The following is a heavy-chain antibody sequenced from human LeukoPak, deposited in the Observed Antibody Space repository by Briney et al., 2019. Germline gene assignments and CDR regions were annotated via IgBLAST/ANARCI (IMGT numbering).Heavy chain of an antibody. V-gene: IGHV3-73*01. CDR1: GYTFSGSA. CDR2: IRSKANSYAT. CDR3: TSLGSGLLLR. D-gene: IGHD2-15*01. J-gene: IGHJ4*02. Sequence: GGSLRLSCAASGYTFSGSAMHWVRQASGKGLEWVGRIRSKANSYATAYAASVKGRFTISRDDSKSTAYLQMNSLKTEDTAVYYCTSLGSGLLLRWGQGSLVTVSS.